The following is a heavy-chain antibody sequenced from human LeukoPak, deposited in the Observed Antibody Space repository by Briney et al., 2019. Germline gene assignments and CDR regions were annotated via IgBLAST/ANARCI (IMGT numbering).Heavy chain of an antibody. D-gene: IGHD5-12*01. V-gene: IGHV1-2*02. J-gene: IGHJ4*02. CDR2: INPHSGGT. CDR3: ARDPRGYSGYESYYFDY. CDR1: GYTFTDYY. Sequence: ASVKVSCKASGYTFTDYYIHWVRQAPGQGLEWMGWINPHSGGTNYAQKFQGRVTMTRDTSISTAYMELSRLRSDDTAVYYCARDPRGYSGYESYYFDYWGQGTLVTVSS.